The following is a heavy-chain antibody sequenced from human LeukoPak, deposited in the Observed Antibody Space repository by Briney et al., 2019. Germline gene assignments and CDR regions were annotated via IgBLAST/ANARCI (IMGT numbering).Heavy chain of an antibody. V-gene: IGHV4-39*01. Sequence: SSETLSLTCTVSGGSISTTSSYWGGVRQPPGKGLEWMGSIYYDGSTHYNPSLKSRVTISVDTSKNQFSLKLSSVTAADTAVYYCARRGGTAAGNCFDYWGQGTLVTVSS. D-gene: IGHD6-13*01. J-gene: IGHJ4*02. CDR2: IYYDGST. CDR3: ARRGGTAAGNCFDY. CDR1: GGSISTTSSY.